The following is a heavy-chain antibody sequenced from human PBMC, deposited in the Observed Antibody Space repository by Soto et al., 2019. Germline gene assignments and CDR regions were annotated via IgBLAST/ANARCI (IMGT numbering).Heavy chain of an antibody. CDR2: IWSDGTNK. J-gene: IGHJ4*02. D-gene: IGHD6-13*01. CDR3: ARDSSSRLYYFDY. V-gene: IGHV3-33*01. CDR1: GFTFSSYG. Sequence: QVQLVESGGGVVQPGRSLRLSCAASGFTFSSYGMHWVRQAPGKGLEWVAVIWSDGTNKYYADSVKGRFTISRDNSKNTLYLQMNSLRAEDTAVYYCARDSSSRLYYFDYWGQGTLVTVSS.